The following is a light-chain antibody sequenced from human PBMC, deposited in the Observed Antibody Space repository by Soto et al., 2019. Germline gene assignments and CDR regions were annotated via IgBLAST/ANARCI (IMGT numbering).Light chain of an antibody. V-gene: IGLV2-14*01. CDR3: SSYTSSSTYV. CDR1: SSDVGGYNY. Sequence: QSALTQPASVSGSPGQSITISCTGTSSDVGGYNYVSWYQQHPGKAPKLMIYEVSNRPSGVSNRFSGSKSGNTASLTISGLQAEDEADDYCSSYTSSSTYVVGTGTKLTVL. CDR2: EVS. J-gene: IGLJ1*01.